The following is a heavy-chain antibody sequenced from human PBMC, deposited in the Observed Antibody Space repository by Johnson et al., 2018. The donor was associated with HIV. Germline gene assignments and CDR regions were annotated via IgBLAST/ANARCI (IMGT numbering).Heavy chain of an antibody. D-gene: IGHD6-19*01. CDR1: GFTVSSNY. CDR3: ARTGNREWLVRGAFDI. Sequence: VQLVESGGGLVKPGGSLRLSCAASGFTVSSNYMSWVRQAPGKGLEWVSVIYSGGSTYYAASLKSGFTISRDNTKNTLYLQLTSRRAEDTAVDYCARTGNREWLVRGAFDIWGQGTMVTVSS. J-gene: IGHJ3*02. V-gene: IGHV3-66*01. CDR2: IYSGGST.